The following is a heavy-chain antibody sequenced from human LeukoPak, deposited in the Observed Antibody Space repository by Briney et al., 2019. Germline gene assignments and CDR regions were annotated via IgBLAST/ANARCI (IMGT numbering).Heavy chain of an antibody. CDR3: ASEAYCSGGRCSVQRVAS. Sequence: ASVKVSCKHSGDTLTADYMNWGRTPPGHSPENRGCSDSKNGDTKYAQKFQSRLTISRDTSIGIAYMELRSLISDDTAVYYCASEAYCSGGRCSVQRVASWGQGTPVTVSS. D-gene: IGHD2-15*01. CDR1: GDTLTADY. CDR2: SDSKNGDT. J-gene: IGHJ4*02. V-gene: IGHV1-2*02.